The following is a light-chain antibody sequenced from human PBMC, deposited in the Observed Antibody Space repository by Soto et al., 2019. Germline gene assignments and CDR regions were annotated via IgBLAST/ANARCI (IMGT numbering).Light chain of an antibody. V-gene: IGLV2-14*03. J-gene: IGLJ1*01. CDR2: DVH. CDR1: RTDVYGHAY. CDR3: SSSTARTPFYG. Sequence: SVLTHPASGSGFPVQASSITCTGARTDVYGHAYVSWYQQHPGRAPKLIIFDVHNRPSGVSSRFSGSKSGDTASLTISGLRAEEDGDYYCSSSTARTPFYGFGTGTKVTVL.